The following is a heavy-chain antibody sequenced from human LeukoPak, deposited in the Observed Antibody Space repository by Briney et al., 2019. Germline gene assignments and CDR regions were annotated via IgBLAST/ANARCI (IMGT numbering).Heavy chain of an antibody. Sequence: PGGALRLSCAGPGFTFSSYSMNWVRQAPGKGLEWVSYISGSSSIIYNADSVKGRFTISRDNAKNSLYLQMNSLRDEDTAMYYCARVDGGFDIWGQGTMVTVSS. CDR2: ISGSSSII. V-gene: IGHV3-48*02. J-gene: IGHJ3*02. CDR3: ARVDGGFDI. CDR1: GFTFSSYS.